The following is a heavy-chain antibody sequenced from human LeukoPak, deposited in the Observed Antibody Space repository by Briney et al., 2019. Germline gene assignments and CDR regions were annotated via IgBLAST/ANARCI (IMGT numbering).Heavy chain of an antibody. Sequence: SETLSLTCTVSGDSINSYYWSWIRQPPGKGLEWIGYIYDSGKTNYNASLISRVTISVDTSKNQFSLKLTSVTPADTAVYYCGRGGGTLDYWGQGTLVTVSS. D-gene: IGHD3-16*01. V-gene: IGHV4-59*01. J-gene: IGHJ4*02. CDR1: GDSINSYY. CDR2: IYDSGKT. CDR3: GRGGGTLDY.